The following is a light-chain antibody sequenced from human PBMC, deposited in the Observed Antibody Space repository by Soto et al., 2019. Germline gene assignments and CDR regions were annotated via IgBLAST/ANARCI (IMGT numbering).Light chain of an antibody. CDR1: QDITNY. Sequence: DIQMTQSPSSLSASVGDRATITCQASQDITNYLNWYQQKPGKAPQLLIYGASNLETGVPARFSGSGSGTDFTFTISSLQPEDIATYYCQQYDNPFTFGGGTKVEIK. V-gene: IGKV1-33*01. J-gene: IGKJ4*01. CDR3: QQYDNPFT. CDR2: GAS.